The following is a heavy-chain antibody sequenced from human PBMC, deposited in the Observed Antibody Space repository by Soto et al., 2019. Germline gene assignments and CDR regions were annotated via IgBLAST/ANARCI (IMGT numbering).Heavy chain of an antibody. D-gene: IGHD3-9*01. J-gene: IGHJ3*02. CDR2: IRSKAYGGTT. V-gene: IGHV3-49*03. Sequence: PGGSLRLFCTASGFTFGDYAMSWFRQAPGKGLEWVGFIRSKAYGGTTEYAASVKGRFTISRDDSKSIAYLQMNSLKTEDTAVYYCTRDPPRRYFDPTHAAFDIWGQGTMVTVSS. CDR3: TRDPPRRYFDPTHAAFDI. CDR1: GFTFGDYA.